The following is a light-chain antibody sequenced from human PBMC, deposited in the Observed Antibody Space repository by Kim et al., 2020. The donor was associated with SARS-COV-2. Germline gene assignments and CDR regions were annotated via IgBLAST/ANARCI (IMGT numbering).Light chain of an antibody. CDR2: GTS. CDR1: QSVRGSH. Sequence: LSLGEGGAPSCRATQSVRGSHVAWYQQKPGQSPRLLVYGTSSRATRIPDRFSGSGSGTDFTLTIGRREPEDVAVYYCQHYGVPPYTFGQGTKLEI. CDR3: QHYGVPPYT. V-gene: IGKV3-20*01. J-gene: IGKJ2*01.